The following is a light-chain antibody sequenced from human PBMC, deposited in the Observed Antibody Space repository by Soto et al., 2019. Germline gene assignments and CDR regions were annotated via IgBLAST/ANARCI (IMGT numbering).Light chain of an antibody. CDR1: QSVSSGF. V-gene: IGKV3-20*01. CDR3: QQYGSSPQT. CDR2: GAS. J-gene: IGKJ1*01. Sequence: EIVLTQSPGTLSLSPGERATLSCRASQSVSSGFLAWYQQKPGQAPRLLIYGASSRATGIPDRFSGSGSGTDFTLTISRLEPEDFAVYYCQQYGSSPQTFGKGTKVEI.